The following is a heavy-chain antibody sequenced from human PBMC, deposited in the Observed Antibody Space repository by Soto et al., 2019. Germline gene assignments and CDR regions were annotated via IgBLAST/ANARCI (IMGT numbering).Heavy chain of an antibody. J-gene: IGHJ4*02. V-gene: IGHV3-30-3*01. CDR2: ISYDGSNK. CDR3: ARGRVTRITMIVVVTEGYFDC. Sequence: GGSLRLSCAASGFTFSSYAMHWVHQAPGKGLEWVAVISYDGSNKYYADSVKGRFTISRDNSKNTLYLQMNSLRAEDTAVYYCARGRVTRITMIVVVTEGYFDCWGQGTLVTVSS. D-gene: IGHD3-22*01. CDR1: GFTFSSYA.